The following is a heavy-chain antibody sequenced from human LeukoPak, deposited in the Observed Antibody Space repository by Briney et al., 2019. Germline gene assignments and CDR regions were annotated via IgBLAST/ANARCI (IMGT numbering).Heavy chain of an antibody. D-gene: IGHD2-8*01. CDR1: GFTFSSYA. CDR2: ISGSGGST. Sequence: PGGSLRLSCAASGFTFSSYAMSWVRQAPGKGLEWVSAISGSGGSTYYADSVKGRFTISRDNSKNTLYLQMNSLRAEDTAVYYCAKAGSVRHIYYYGMDVWGQGTTVTVSS. J-gene: IGHJ6*02. CDR3: AKAGSVRHIYYYGMDV. V-gene: IGHV3-23*01.